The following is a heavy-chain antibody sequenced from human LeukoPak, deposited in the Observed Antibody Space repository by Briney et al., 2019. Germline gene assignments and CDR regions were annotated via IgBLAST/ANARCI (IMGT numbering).Heavy chain of an antibody. J-gene: IGHJ4*02. V-gene: IGHV1-69*13. D-gene: IGHD3-22*01. Sequence: GASVKLSCKASGGTFSSYAISWVRQAPGQGLEWMGGIIPIFGTANYAQKFQGRVTINADESTSTAYMELSSLRSEDTAVYYCARGPWDSSGYHPTWLDYWGQGTLVTVSS. CDR1: GGTFSSYA. CDR3: ARGPWDSSGYHPTWLDY. CDR2: IIPIFGTA.